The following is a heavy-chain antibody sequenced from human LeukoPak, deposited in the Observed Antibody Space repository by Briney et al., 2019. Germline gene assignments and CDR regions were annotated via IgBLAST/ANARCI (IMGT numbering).Heavy chain of an antibody. D-gene: IGHD6-13*01. CDR2: TIPTLGIA. J-gene: IGHJ4*02. CDR3: ASGAWYGDY. V-gene: IGHV1-69*02. Sequence: SVKVSCKASGGTFSSYTISWVRQAPGQGLEWMGRTIPTLGIANYAQKFQGRVTITADKSTSTAYMELSSLRSEDTAVYYCASGAWYGDYWGQGTLVTVSS. CDR1: GGTFSSYT.